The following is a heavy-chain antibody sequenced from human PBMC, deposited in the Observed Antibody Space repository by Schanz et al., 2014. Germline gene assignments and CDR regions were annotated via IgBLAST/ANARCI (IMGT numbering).Heavy chain of an antibody. J-gene: IGHJ4*02. V-gene: IGHV3-23*01. Sequence: EVQLLESGGGLVQPGGSLRLSCTASGFTFSDYWMSWVRQAPGKGPEWVSSISSGGGSTYYADSVKGRFTISRDNSKNSLYLQMNSLRAEDTAVYYCARIGGSVFDYWGQGTLVTVSS. CDR2: ISSGGGST. CDR1: GFTFSDYW. D-gene: IGHD3-10*01. CDR3: ARIGGSVFDY.